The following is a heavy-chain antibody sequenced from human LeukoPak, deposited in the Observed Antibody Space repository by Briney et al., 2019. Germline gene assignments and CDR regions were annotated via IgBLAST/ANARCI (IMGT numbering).Heavy chain of an antibody. CDR3: AGRSGPYYFDY. CDR2: IYYSGST. D-gene: IGHD3-10*01. V-gene: IGHV4-59*01. J-gene: IGHJ4*02. Sequence: DPSETLSLTCTVSGGSISSYYWSWIRQPPGKGLEWIGYIYYSGSTNYNPSLKSRVTISVDTSKNQFSLKLSSVTAADTAVYYCAGRSGPYYFDYWGQGTLVTVSS. CDR1: GGSISSYY.